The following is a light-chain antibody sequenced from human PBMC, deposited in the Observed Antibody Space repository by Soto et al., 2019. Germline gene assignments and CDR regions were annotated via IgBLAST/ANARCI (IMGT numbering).Light chain of an antibody. J-gene: IGLJ2*01. V-gene: IGLV2-14*01. CDR1: SSDVGGYNY. CDR3: SSYTSSSTLL. Sequence: QSVLTQPASVSGSPGQSITISCTGNSSDVGGYNYVSWYQQNPGKAPKLMIYEVTNRPSGVSNRFSGSKSGNTASLTISGLQAEDEGDYYCSSYTSSSTLLFGGGTKLTVL. CDR2: EVT.